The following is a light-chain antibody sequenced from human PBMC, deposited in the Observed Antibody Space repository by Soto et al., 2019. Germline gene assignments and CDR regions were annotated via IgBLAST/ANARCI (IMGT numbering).Light chain of an antibody. CDR1: QSVSSY. CDR3: QQANSFPLT. CDR2: DAS. J-gene: IGKJ4*01. V-gene: IGKV3-11*01. Sequence: EIVLTQSPATLSLSPWERATLSCRASQSVSSYLAWYQQKPGQAPRLLIYDASTGATGIPARFSGSGSGTEFTLTISSLQPEDFATYYCQQANSFPLTFGGGTKVDIK.